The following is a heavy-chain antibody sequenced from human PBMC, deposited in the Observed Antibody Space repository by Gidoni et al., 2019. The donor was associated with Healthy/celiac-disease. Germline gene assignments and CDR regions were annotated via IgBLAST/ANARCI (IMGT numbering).Heavy chain of an antibody. Sequence: EVQLLESGGGLVQPGGSLRLSCAASGFTFSSYAMSWVRQAPGKGLEWVSAISGSGGSTYYADSVKGRFTISRDNSKNTLYLQMNSLRAEDTAVYYCAKVHRDGYSGKGAFDIWGQGTMVTVSS. D-gene: IGHD2-15*01. V-gene: IGHV3-23*01. CDR2: ISGSGGST. CDR1: GFTFSSYA. J-gene: IGHJ3*02. CDR3: AKVHRDGYSGKGAFDI.